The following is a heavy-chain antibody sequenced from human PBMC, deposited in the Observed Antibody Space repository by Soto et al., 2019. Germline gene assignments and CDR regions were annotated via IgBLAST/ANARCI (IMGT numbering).Heavy chain of an antibody. CDR3: ASYHPHSDGIYYFDY. D-gene: IGHD5-18*01. V-gene: IGHV4-61*08. J-gene: IGHJ4*02. CDR2: IYSSGST. Sequence: SETLSLTCAVYGGSMSSGDYYWSWIRQPPGRGLEWIGYIYSSGSTNYNPSLKSRVTISADTSKNQVSLKLTSVTAADTAVYYCASYHPHSDGIYYFDYWGQGTLVTVSS. CDR1: GGSMSSGDYY.